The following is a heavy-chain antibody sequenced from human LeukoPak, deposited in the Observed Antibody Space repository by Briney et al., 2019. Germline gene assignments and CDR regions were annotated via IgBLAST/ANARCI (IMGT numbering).Heavy chain of an antibody. CDR3: ARAHSGYSSSSL. CDR2: IYYSGST. Sequence: RPSETLSLTCTVSGGSISSYYWTWLRQPAGKGLEWIGYIYYSGSTNYNPSLKSRVTMSVDTSKNQFSLKLTTVTAADTAVYYCARAHSGYSSSSLWGQGTLVTVSS. J-gene: IGHJ4*02. V-gene: IGHV4-59*08. CDR1: GGSISSYY. D-gene: IGHD6-6*01.